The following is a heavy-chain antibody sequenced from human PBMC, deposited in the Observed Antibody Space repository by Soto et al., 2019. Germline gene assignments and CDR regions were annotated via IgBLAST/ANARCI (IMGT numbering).Heavy chain of an antibody. Sequence: QVQLVESGGCVVQPGRSLRLSCAASGFTFSSYAMHWVRQAPGKGLEWVAVISYDGSNKYYADSVKGRFTISRDNSKNTLYLQMNSLRAEDTAVYYCARDGHDFWSGYSGEFNWFDPWGQGTLVTVSS. CDR1: GFTFSSYA. J-gene: IGHJ5*02. CDR2: ISYDGSNK. D-gene: IGHD3-3*01. V-gene: IGHV3-30-3*01. CDR3: ARDGHDFWSGYSGEFNWFDP.